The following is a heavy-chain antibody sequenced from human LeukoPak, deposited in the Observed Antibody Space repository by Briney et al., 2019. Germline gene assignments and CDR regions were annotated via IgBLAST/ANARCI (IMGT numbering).Heavy chain of an antibody. V-gene: IGHV4-59*01. CDR2: IYYSGST. J-gene: IGHJ5*02. D-gene: IGHD5-12*01. CDR1: GGSISSYY. CDR3: ARDLRLQGDNWFDP. Sequence: PSETLSLTCTVSGGSISSYYWSWLRQPPGKGLEWIGYIYYSGSTNYNPSLKSRVTISVDTSKNQFSLKLSSVTAADTAVYYCARDLRLQGDNWFDPWGQGTLVTVSS.